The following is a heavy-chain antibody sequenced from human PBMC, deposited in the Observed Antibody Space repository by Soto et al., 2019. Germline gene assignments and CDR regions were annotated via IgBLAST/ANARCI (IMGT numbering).Heavy chain of an antibody. D-gene: IGHD2-8*01. J-gene: IGHJ5*02. V-gene: IGHV1-18*04. CDR1: GYTFSDYA. Sequence: QVLLVQSGAEVKKPGASVKVSCKASGYTFSDYAVTWVRQAPGQGLEWMGRISAYNGNTKYAQKFQGRVSMTTDTATNTAHMELRTLGSDDTAVYYCARAGPSSTVYALIVHWFDPWGQGTLVTVSS. CDR2: ISAYNGNT. CDR3: ARAGPSSTVYALIVHWFDP.